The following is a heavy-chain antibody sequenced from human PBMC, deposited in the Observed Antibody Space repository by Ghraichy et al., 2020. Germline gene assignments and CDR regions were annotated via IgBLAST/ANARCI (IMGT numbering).Heavy chain of an antibody. V-gene: IGHV3-15*07. J-gene: IGHJ3*02. CDR2: IKSKTDGGTT. CDR3: TPDPESIANI. CDR1: GFTFSDAW. Sequence: GESLNISCAASGFTFSDAWMNWVRQAPGKGLEWVGRIKSKTDGGTTDYAAPVKGRFTISRDDSKNTLYLQMNSLKTEDTAVYYCTPDPESIANIWGQGTMVTVSS. D-gene: IGHD6-6*01.